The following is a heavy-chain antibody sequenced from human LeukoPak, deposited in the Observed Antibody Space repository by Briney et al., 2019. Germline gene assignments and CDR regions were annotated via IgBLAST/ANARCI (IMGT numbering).Heavy chain of an antibody. J-gene: IGHJ5*02. D-gene: IGHD2-15*01. CDR3: ARGARVLKYCSGGSCYESNWFDP. CDR1: GYTFTSYY. V-gene: IGHV1-46*01. CDR2: INPSGGST. Sequence: ASVKVSCKASGYTFTSYYMHWVRQAPGQGLEWMGIINPSGGSTSYAQKFQGRVTMTRDTSTSTVYMELSSLRSEDTAVYYCARGARVLKYCSGGSCYESNWFDPWGRGTLVTVSS.